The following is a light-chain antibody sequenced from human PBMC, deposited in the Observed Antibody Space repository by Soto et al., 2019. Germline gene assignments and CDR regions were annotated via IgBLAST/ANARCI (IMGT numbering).Light chain of an antibody. V-gene: IGLV2-14*01. Sequence: QSVLTQPASLSGSPGQSITISCNGTSSDVGGYNYVSWYQQQPGKAPKFMIYDVTNRPSGVSNRFSGSKSGNTASLTISGLQAEDEADYYCCSYTTSNTRQIVFGTGTKVTVL. J-gene: IGLJ1*01. CDR1: SSDVGGYNY. CDR2: DVT. CDR3: CSYTTSNTRQIV.